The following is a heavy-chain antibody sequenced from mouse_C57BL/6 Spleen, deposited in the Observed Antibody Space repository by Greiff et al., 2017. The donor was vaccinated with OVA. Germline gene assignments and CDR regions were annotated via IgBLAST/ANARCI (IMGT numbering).Heavy chain of an antibody. J-gene: IGHJ4*01. CDR3: ARDNEYYAMDD. Sequence: EVKLVESGGGLVKPGGSLKLSCAASGFTFSSYAMSWVRQTPEQRLEWVATISDGGSYTYYPDNVKGRFTLSRDNAKNNLYLQMSQLKSEDTAMYYCARDNEYYAMDDWGQETSVTVSS. CDR1: GFTFSSYA. V-gene: IGHV5-4*01. CDR2: ISDGGSYT.